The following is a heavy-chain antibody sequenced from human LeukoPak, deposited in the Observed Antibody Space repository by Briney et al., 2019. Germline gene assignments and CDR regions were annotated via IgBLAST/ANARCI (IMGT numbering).Heavy chain of an antibody. CDR2: ISDDGTRK. V-gene: IGHV3-30*03. CDR3: ARWDDYVWGSFPN. J-gene: IGHJ4*02. CDR1: GFTFSSYG. Sequence: PGRSLRLSCAASGFTFSSYGIHWVRLAPGKGLEWVAVISDDGTRKYYADSVQGRFTISRDNSRNTLYLQMNSLRAEDTAVYYCARWDDYVWGSFPNWGQGTLVTVSS. D-gene: IGHD3-16*01.